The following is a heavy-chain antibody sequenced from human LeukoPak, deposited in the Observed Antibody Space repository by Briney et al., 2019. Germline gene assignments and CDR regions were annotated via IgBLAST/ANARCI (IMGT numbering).Heavy chain of an antibody. D-gene: IGHD2-21*02. CDR2: INPNSGGT. Sequence: ASVKVSCTASGYTFTGYYMHWVRQAPGQGLEWMGWINPNSGGTNYAQKFQGRVTMTRDTSISTAYMELSRLRSDDTAVYYCARGPHIVVVTASSIFLLDYWGQGTLVTVSS. J-gene: IGHJ4*02. CDR3: ARGPHIVVVTASSIFLLDY. V-gene: IGHV1-2*02. CDR1: GYTFTGYY.